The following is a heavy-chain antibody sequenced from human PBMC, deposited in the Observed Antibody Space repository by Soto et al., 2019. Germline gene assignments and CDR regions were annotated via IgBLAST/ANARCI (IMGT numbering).Heavy chain of an antibody. V-gene: IGHV1-2*02. J-gene: IGHJ4*02. CDR1: GYTFTGYY. Sequence: ASVKVSCKASGYTFTGYYIHWVRQAPGQGLEWMGWINPNNGATNYAQKFQGRVTMTRDTSTSTAYMELRSLRSDDTAVYYCARQGVYYDFWSGYPTEQYYFDYWGQGTLVTVSS. CDR2: INPNNGAT. D-gene: IGHD3-3*01. CDR3: ARQGVYYDFWSGYPTEQYYFDY.